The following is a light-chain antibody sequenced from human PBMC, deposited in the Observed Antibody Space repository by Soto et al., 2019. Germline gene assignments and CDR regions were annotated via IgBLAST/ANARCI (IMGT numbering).Light chain of an antibody. CDR1: SSDVGGYNY. CDR3: SSYTSSSVVV. Sequence: QPVLTQPASVSGSPRQSITISCTGTSSDVGGYNYVSWYQQHPGKAPKLMIYEVSNRPSGVSNRFSGSKSGNTASLTISGLQAEDEADYYCSSYTSSSVVVFGGGTKVTVL. J-gene: IGLJ2*01. V-gene: IGLV2-14*01. CDR2: EVS.